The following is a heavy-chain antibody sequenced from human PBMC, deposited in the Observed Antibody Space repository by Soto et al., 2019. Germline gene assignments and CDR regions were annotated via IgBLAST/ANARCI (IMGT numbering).Heavy chain of an antibody. D-gene: IGHD3-10*01. Sequence: QITLKESGPTLVKPTQSLTLTCFFSGFSLSSSGVGVGWIRQPPGKALEWLALIYWDDDKHYSPSLKTRLTITKDTSKNQVVLTLTIVDPVDTGTYYCARISSGFGELFDYWGQGTLVTVSS. CDR3: ARISSGFGELFDY. J-gene: IGHJ4*02. CDR1: GFSLSSSGVG. CDR2: IYWDDDK. V-gene: IGHV2-5*02.